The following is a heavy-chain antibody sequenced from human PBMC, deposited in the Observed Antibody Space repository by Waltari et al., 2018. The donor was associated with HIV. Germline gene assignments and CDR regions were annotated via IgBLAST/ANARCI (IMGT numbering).Heavy chain of an antibody. CDR2: MSSNGTYI. V-gene: IGHV3-21*01. J-gene: IGHJ4*02. D-gene: IGHD5-12*01. Sequence: EVQLVGSGGGLVKPGGSLSLSCAASGFPFTGHTMNWVGQAPGKGVEGGSSMSSNGTYIYYVDSVQGRFTIARDNAKNSLYLQMNSLRVEDTAIYYCAKVDTHGYLPYNWGQGTLVTVSS. CDR3: AKVDTHGYLPYN. CDR1: GFPFTGHT.